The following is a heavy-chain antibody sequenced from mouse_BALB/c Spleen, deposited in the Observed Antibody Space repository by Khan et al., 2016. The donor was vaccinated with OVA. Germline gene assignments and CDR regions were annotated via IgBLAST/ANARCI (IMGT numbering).Heavy chain of an antibody. CDR1: GYSFTDYT. D-gene: IGHD1-2*01. CDR2: INPYNGDT. V-gene: IGHV1-18*01. CDR3: AGGEVRL. J-gene: IGHJ4*01. Sequence: VQLKQSGPELVKPGASMKISCKASGYSFTDYTMNWVKQSHGKNLEWLGLINPYNGDTSYNQRFKGKATLTVDTSSSTAYMELLSLTSEDSAVYYCAGGEVRLWGQGTSVTVSS.